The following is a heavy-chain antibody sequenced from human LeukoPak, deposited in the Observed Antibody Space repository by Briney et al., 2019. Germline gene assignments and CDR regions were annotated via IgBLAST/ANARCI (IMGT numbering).Heavy chain of an antibody. CDR3: ARTGMVRGVMDY. D-gene: IGHD3-10*01. Sequence: SVKVSCKASGGTFSSYAISWVRQAPGQGLEGMGGIIPIFGTANYAQKFQGRVTITTDESTSTAYMELSSLRSEDTAVYYCARTGMVRGVMDYWGQRTLVTVSS. J-gene: IGHJ4*02. V-gene: IGHV1-69*05. CDR1: GGTFSSYA. CDR2: IIPIFGTA.